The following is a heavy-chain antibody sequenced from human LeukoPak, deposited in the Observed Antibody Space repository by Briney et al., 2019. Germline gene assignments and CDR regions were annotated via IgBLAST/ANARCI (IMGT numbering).Heavy chain of an antibody. Sequence: GGSLRLSCAASGFTFSSYWMQWVRHAPGKGLGWVSRLSPDGRSTTYADSVKGRFTISRDNAKNTLYLQIGRLRADHTAVYYCTRMSIYAPVLPHLWGQGTLVTVSS. CDR1: GFTFSSYW. CDR2: LSPDGRST. J-gene: IGHJ5*02. V-gene: IGHV3-74*01. D-gene: IGHD6-6*01. CDR3: TRMSIYAPVLPHL.